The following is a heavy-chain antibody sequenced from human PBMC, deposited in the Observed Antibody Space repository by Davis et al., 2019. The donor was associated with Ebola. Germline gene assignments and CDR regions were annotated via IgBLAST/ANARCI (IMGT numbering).Heavy chain of an antibody. D-gene: IGHD2-21*02. J-gene: IGHJ4*02. V-gene: IGHV1-18*01. CDR2: ISAYNGNT. Sequence: ASVKVSCKASGYTFTSYGISWVRQAPGQGLEWMGWISAYNGNTNYAQKLQGRVTMTTDTSTSTAYMELRSLRSDDTAVYYCARDRGRYDKHIVVVTAIWGQGTLVTVSS. CDR3: ARDRGRYDKHIVVVTAI. CDR1: GYTFTSYG.